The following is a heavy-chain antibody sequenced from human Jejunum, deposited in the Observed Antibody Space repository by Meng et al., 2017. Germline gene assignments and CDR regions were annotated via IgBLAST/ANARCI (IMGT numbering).Heavy chain of an antibody. D-gene: IGHD3-10*01. CDR1: GFTFNNSW. J-gene: IGHJ4*02. CDR3: ARDSGKASFDY. CDR2: IKSDGSNI. V-gene: IGHV3-74*01. Sequence: EVELGESGGGLAQPWGSLRLSCAASGFTFNNSWMFGVRQGPGKGLVWVSRIKSDGSNIGYADSVQGRFTISRDNAKNTLYLQMNSLRAEDTAVYYCARDSGKASFDYWGQGTLVTVSS.